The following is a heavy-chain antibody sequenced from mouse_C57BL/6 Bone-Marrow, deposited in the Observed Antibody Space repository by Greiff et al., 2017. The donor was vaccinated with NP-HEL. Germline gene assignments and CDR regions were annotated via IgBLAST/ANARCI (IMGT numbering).Heavy chain of an antibody. D-gene: IGHD1-1*01. CDR3: TTSPYYGFDY. V-gene: IGHV14-4*01. CDR2: IDPENGDT. Sequence: VQLKESGAELVRPGASVKLSCTASGFNIKDDYMHWVKQRPEQGLEWIGWIDPENGDTEYASKFQGKATIAADTSSNTAYLQLSSLTSEDTAVYYCTTSPYYGFDYWGQGTTLTVSS. J-gene: IGHJ2*01. CDR1: GFNIKDDY.